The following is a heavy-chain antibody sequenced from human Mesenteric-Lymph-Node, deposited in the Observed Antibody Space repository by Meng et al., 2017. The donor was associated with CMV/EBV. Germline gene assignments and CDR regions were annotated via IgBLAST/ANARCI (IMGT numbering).Heavy chain of an antibody. CDR2: INPNSGGT. D-gene: IGHD5-24*01. V-gene: IGHV1-2*02. CDR1: GYTFTASY. J-gene: IGHJ3*02. CDR3: ARSAWPDGAFDI. Sequence: ASVKVSCKASGYTFTASYIHWIRQAPGQGLEWMGWINPNSGGTNYAQKFQGRVTMTRDTSISTAYMELSKLRSDDTAVYYCARSAWPDGAFDIWGQGTMVTVSS.